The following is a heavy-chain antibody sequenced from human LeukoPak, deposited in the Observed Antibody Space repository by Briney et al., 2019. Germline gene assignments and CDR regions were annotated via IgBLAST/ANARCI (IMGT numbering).Heavy chain of an antibody. CDR1: GGSISSSSYY. D-gene: IGHD3-16*02. CDR3: ARHGSDYVWGSYRRDYFDY. J-gene: IGHJ4*02. V-gene: IGHV4-39*01. Sequence: PSETLSLTCTVSGGSISSSSYYWGWIRQPPGKGLEWIGSIYYSGSTHYNPSLKSRVTISVDTSKNQFSLKLSSVTAADTAVYYCARHGSDYVWGSYRRDYFDYWGQGTLVTVSS. CDR2: IYYSGST.